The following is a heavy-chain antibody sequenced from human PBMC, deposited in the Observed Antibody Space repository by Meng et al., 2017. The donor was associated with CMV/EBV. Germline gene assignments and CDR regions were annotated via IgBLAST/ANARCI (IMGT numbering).Heavy chain of an antibody. CDR2: IIPIFGTA. D-gene: IGHD5-24*01. CDR3: ARGVIEMATRVGLRY. CDR1: GGTFSSYA. V-gene: IGHV1-69*12. J-gene: IGHJ4*02. Sequence: QLVQSGAEVKNPGSSGKVSCKASGGTFSSYAISWVRQAPGQGLEWMGGIIPIFGTANYAQKCQGRVTITADESTSTAYMELSSLRSEDTAVYYCARGVIEMATRVGLRYWGQGTLVTVSS.